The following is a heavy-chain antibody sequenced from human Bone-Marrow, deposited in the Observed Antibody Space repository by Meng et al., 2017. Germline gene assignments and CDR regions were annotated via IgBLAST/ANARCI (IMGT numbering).Heavy chain of an antibody. CDR1: GGAISSSNW. CDR2: IYHSGST. D-gene: IGHD6-19*01. J-gene: IGHJ4*02. V-gene: IGHV4-4*02. Sequence: VRLQWAGPGLVKPWGTLSLNWAVSGGAISSSNWLSWVRQPPGKGLEWIGEIYHSGSTNYNPSLKSRVTISVDKSKNQFSLKLSSVTAADTAVYYCAIEYSSGIDYWGQGTLVTVSS. CDR3: AIEYSSGIDY.